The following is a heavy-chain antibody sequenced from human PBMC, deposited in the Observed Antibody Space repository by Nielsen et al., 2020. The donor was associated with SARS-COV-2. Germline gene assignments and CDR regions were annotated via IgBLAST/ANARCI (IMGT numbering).Heavy chain of an antibody. CDR1: GFTFSSYG. CDR3: ARDFGYYDSSGYYGMDV. Sequence: GGSLRLSCAASGFTFSSYGMHWVRQAPGKGLEWVAFIRYDGSNKYYADSVKGRFTISRDNSKNTLYLQMNSLRAEDTAVYYCARDFGYYDSSGYYGMDVWGQGTTVTVSS. CDR2: IRYDGSNK. J-gene: IGHJ6*02. V-gene: IGHV3-30*02. D-gene: IGHD3-22*01.